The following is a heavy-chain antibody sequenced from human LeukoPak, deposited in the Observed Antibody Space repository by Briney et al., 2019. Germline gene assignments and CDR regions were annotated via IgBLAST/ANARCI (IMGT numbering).Heavy chain of an antibody. Sequence: GASVKVSCKVSGYTLTGLSMHWVRQAPGQGLEWMGGFDPEDGETIYAQTFQGRVTMTEDTSTDTASMELSALRSEDTAVYYCASFNYYDSRDFDYWGQGTLVTVSS. CDR1: GYTLTGLS. J-gene: IGHJ4*02. D-gene: IGHD3-22*01. CDR2: FDPEDGET. CDR3: ASFNYYDSRDFDY. V-gene: IGHV1-24*01.